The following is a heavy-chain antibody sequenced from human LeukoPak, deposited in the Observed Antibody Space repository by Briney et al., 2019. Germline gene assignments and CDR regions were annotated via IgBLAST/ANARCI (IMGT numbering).Heavy chain of an antibody. D-gene: IGHD6-19*01. V-gene: IGHV1-3*01. CDR2: INAGNGNT. J-gene: IGHJ4*02. CDR3: ARLDSSGWYVFDY. Sequence: ASVKVSFKASGYTFTSYAMHWVRQAPGQRGEWMGWINAGNGNTKYSQKFQGRVTITRDTSASTAYMALSSLRSEDTAVYYCARLDSSGWYVFDYWGQGTLVTVSS. CDR1: GYTFTSYA.